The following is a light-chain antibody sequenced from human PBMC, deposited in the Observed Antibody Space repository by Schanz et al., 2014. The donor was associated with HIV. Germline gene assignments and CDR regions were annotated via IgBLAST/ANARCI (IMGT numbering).Light chain of an antibody. CDR1: QSVSHN. CDR2: GTS. CDR3: QQYSNWPPMT. V-gene: IGKV3-15*01. Sequence: EVVLTQSPATLSVSPGERATLSCRASQSVSHNFAWYQHKPGQAPRLLIYGTSTRAAGIPARFSGSVSGTEFTLTISSLQSEDFAVYYCQQYSNWPPMTFGGGTKVEIK. J-gene: IGKJ4*01.